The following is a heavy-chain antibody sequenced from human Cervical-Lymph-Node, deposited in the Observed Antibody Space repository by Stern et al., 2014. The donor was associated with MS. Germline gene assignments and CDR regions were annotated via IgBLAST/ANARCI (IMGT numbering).Heavy chain of an antibody. CDR2: ITTGDTDT. Sequence: EVQLVESGAEVKKPGESLKISCKGSGYSFATYWIGWGGQMPGKGLEWMGIITTGDTDTRYSPSFQGQVTISASKSISTAYLHWSSLKASDTAMYYCARPGDDTAKYGLDVWGQGTTVTVSS. CDR1: GYSFATYW. CDR3: ARPGDDTAKYGLDV. J-gene: IGHJ6*02. D-gene: IGHD5-18*01. V-gene: IGHV5-51*03.